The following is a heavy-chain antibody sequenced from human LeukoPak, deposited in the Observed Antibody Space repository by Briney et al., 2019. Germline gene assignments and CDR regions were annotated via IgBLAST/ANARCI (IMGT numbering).Heavy chain of an antibody. CDR3: ARGAGATAGRAGYANY. CDR1: GYTFTTYG. J-gene: IGHJ4*02. CDR2: ISGYNGNT. Sequence: ASVKVSCEASGYTFTTYGIGWVRQAPGQGLEWMGWISGYNGNTNYAQKFQGRVTMTTDTSTSTAYMELRSLRSDDTAVYYCARGAGATAGRAGYANYWGQGTLVTVSS. V-gene: IGHV1-18*01. D-gene: IGHD6-13*01.